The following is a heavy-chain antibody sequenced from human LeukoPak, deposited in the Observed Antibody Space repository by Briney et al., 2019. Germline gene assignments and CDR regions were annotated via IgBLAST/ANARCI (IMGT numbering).Heavy chain of an antibody. V-gene: IGHV3-30*02. D-gene: IGHD1-1*01. Sequence: GGSLRLSCAASGFTFSSYGMHWVRQAPGKGLEWVAFIRYDGSNKYYADSVKGRFTISRDNSKNTLYLQMNGLRAEDTAVYYCAKDRVNWNDSWTIDYFDYWGQGTLVTVSS. CDR1: GFTFSSYG. J-gene: IGHJ4*02. CDR2: IRYDGSNK. CDR3: AKDRVNWNDSWTIDYFDY.